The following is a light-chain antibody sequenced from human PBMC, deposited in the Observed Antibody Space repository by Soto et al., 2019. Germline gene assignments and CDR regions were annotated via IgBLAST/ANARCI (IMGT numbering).Light chain of an antibody. CDR2: DVS. J-gene: IGLJ3*02. V-gene: IGLV2-14*01. Sequence: QSALNQPASVSGSPGQSITISCTGTSSDVGGYNSVSWYQQHPGKAPKLMIYDVSNRPSGVSNRFSGSKSGNTASLTISGVQAEDEADYYCTSYTTSSYFEVFGGGTQLTVL. CDR3: TSYTTSSYFEV. CDR1: SSDVGGYNS.